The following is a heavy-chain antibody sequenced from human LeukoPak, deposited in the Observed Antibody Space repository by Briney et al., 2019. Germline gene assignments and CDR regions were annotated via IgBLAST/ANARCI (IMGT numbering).Heavy chain of an antibody. V-gene: IGHV3-23*01. Sequence: GSLRLYCAASGFTFSSYAMCWVRQAPGNGREWVSAISGSGGSTYYAVPVKARLTISRDNSKNTLYLQMNSLRAEDTGVYYCSKDGGFCITMIVVVTLYGMDVWGQGTTVTVSS. D-gene: IGHD3-22*01. CDR3: SKDGGFCITMIVVVTLYGMDV. CDR1: GFTFSSYA. CDR2: ISGSGGST. J-gene: IGHJ6*02.